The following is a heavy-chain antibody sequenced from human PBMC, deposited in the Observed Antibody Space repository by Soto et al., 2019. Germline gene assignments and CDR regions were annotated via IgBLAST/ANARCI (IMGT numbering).Heavy chain of an antibody. CDR2: ISGSGDST. V-gene: IGHV3-23*01. J-gene: IGHJ6*02. D-gene: IGHD6-19*01. CDR3: AKIIEAGLDSYYYGMDV. Sequence: GGSLRLSCAASGFTFRSYVMTWVRQAPGMGLEWVSLISGSGDSTYYADSVRGRFTISRDNSKNTLYLQMNSLRDEDTAMYYCAKIIEAGLDSYYYGMDVWGQGTTVTVSS. CDR1: GFTFRSYV.